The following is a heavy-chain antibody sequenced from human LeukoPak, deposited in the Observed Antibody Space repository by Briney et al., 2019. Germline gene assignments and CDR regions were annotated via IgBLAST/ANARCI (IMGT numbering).Heavy chain of an antibody. CDR1: GFTFSSYA. D-gene: IGHD1-26*01. Sequence: RSGGSLRLSCAASGFTFSSYAMSWVRQAPGKGLEWVSAISGSGGSTYYADSVKGRFTISRDNSKNTLYLQMNSLRAEDTAVYYCAKDHIVGATRALFGYWGQGTLVTVSS. CDR2: ISGSGGST. CDR3: AKDHIVGATRALFGY. V-gene: IGHV3-23*01. J-gene: IGHJ4*02.